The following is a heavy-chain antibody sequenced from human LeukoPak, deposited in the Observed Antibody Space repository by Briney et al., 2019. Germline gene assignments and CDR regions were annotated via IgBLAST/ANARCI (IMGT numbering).Heavy chain of an antibody. V-gene: IGHV1-18*01. J-gene: IGHJ3*02. CDR3: ARDTLSDAFDI. CDR1: GYTFTSYG. Sequence: ASVKVSCKASGYTFTSYGISWVRQAPGQGLEWMGWISPYNGHTRYAQKFQGRVTLTTDTSTNTASMEVSSLRSDDTAVYYCARDTLSDAFDIWGQGTMVTVSS. CDR2: ISPYNGHT.